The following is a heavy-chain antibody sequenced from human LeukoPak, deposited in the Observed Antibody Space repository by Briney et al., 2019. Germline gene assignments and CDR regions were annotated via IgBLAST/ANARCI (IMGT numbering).Heavy chain of an antibody. V-gene: IGHV3-23*01. J-gene: IGHJ4*02. CDR2: ITVSGDNT. Sequence: GGSLRLSCAASGFTFSSSVVSWVRQAPGKGLEWVSSITVSGDNTYYADSVKGRFTISRDNSKDTLYLQMNSLRAEDTAVYYCAKWVAVITSYFDYWGQGTLVTVSS. CDR3: AKWVAVITSYFDY. D-gene: IGHD3-10*01. CDR1: GFTFSSSV.